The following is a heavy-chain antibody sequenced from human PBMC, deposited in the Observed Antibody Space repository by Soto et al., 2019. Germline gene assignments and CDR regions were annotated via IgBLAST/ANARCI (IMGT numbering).Heavy chain of an antibody. V-gene: IGHV3-33*01. Sequence: QVQLVESGGGVVQPGRFLRLSCAASGFMFSSHGMHWIRQAPGKGLEWVAVIWEDGSNKYYEDSGKGRFTSSRDNSKHTLYLQMNSLRVEDTAVYYCGPDTLDYWGQGTLVTVSS. CDR1: GFMFSSHG. CDR2: IWEDGSNK. CDR3: GPDTLDY. J-gene: IGHJ4*02.